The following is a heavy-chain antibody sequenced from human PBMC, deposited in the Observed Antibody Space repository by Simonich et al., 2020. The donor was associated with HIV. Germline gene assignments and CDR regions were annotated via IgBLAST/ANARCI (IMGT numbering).Heavy chain of an antibody. CDR3: ARRHPTAVTTPYFDY. V-gene: IGHV4-34*01. J-gene: IGHJ4*02. CDR2: NNHSGST. CDR1: GWSFSGYY. Sequence: QVQLQQWGAGLLKPSETLSLTCADYGWSFSGYYWSWFRQPPGKGLAWIGENNHSGSTNYNPSRKSRVTISVDTSKNQFSLKLSSVTAADTAVYYCARRHPTAVTTPYFDYWGQGTLVTVSS. D-gene: IGHD4-17*01.